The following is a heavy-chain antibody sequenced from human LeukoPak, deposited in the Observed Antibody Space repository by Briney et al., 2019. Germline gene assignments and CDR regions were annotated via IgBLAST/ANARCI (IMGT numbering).Heavy chain of an antibody. CDR2: ISYDGSNK. V-gene: IGHV3-30*18. D-gene: IGHD3-10*01. J-gene: IGHJ4*02. Sequence: GGSPRLSCAASGFTFSSYGMHWVRQAPGKGLEWVAVISYDGSNKYYADSVKGRFTISRDNSKNTLYLQMNSLRAEDTAVYYCAKDRELLWFGELLTPFDYWGQGTLVTVSS. CDR1: GFTFSSYG. CDR3: AKDRELLWFGELLTPFDY.